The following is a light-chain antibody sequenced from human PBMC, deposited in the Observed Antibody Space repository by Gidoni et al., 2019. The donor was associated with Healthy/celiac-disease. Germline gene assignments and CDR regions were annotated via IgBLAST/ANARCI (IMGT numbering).Light chain of an antibody. Sequence: SYELTQPPSVSGSPGQTASITCPGDKLGDKYASWYQQKPGQSPVLVIYQDSKRPSGIPERFSGSNSGNTATLTISGTQAMDEADYYCQAWDSSTAHVVFGGGTKLTVL. V-gene: IGLV3-1*01. CDR2: QDS. J-gene: IGLJ2*01. CDR1: KLGDKY. CDR3: QAWDSSTAHVV.